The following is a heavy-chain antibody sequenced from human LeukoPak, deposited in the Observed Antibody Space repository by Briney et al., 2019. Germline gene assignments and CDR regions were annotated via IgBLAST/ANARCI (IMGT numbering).Heavy chain of an antibody. CDR2: ISYDGSNK. Sequence: PGGSLRLSCAASGFTFSSYAMHWVRQAPGKGLEGVAVISYDGSNKYYADSVKGRFTISRDNSKSTLYLQMNSLRAEDTAVYYCARTETDTAMDYYCDYWGQGTLVTVSS. D-gene: IGHD5-18*01. J-gene: IGHJ4*02. CDR3: ARTETDTAMDYYCDY. V-gene: IGHV3-30*04. CDR1: GFTFSSYA.